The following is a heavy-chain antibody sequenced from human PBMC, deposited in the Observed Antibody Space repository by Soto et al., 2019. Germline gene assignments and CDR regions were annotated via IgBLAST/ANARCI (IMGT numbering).Heavy chain of an antibody. Sequence: QVQLQESGPGLVKPSQTLSLTCTVSGGSVNTADYYWTWIRQSPGKGLEWIVNIYYDGSAYPNPSLTSRATASVDTSKDQFSLNLFSVTAADTAVYYCARRMRDTYQYYNWFDPWGQGTLVTVSS. V-gene: IGHV4-30-4*01. CDR1: GGSVNTADYY. CDR3: ARRMRDTYQYYNWFDP. CDR2: IYYDGSA. J-gene: IGHJ5*02. D-gene: IGHD3-16*02.